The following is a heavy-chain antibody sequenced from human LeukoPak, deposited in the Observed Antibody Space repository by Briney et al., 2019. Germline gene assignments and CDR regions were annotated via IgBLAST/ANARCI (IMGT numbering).Heavy chain of an antibody. CDR1: GSTVSSNY. Sequence: GGSLRLSCAASGSTVSSNYMSWVRQAPGKGLQWVATINQDGSARFYVDSVKGRFTISRDNAKNSLYLQMNSLRAEDTAVYYCTRVIVEVPGVSDYCDFWGQGTLVTVSS. CDR3: TRVIVEVPGVSDYCDF. CDR2: INQDGSAR. J-gene: IGHJ4*02. D-gene: IGHD2-2*01. V-gene: IGHV3-7*05.